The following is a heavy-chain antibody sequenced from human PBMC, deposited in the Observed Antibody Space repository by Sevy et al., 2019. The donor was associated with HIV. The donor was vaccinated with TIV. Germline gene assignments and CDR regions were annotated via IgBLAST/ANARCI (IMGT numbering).Heavy chain of an antibody. J-gene: IGHJ3*02. V-gene: IGHV4-61*02. Sequence: SEILSLTCTVSGGSISSGSYYWSWIRQPAGKGLEWIGRIYTSGSTNYNPSLKSRVTISVDTSKNQFSLKLSSVTAADTAVYYCARGVGANTLDAFDIWGQGTMVTVSS. CDR3: ARGVGANTLDAFDI. CDR2: IYTSGST. CDR1: GGSISSGSYY. D-gene: IGHD1-26*01.